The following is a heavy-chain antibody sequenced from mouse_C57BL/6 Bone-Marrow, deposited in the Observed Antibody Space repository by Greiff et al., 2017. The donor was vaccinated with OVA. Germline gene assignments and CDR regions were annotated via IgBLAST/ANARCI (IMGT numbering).Heavy chain of an antibody. CDR2: IDPENGDT. V-gene: IGHV14-4*01. Sequence: EVQLQQSGAELVRPGASVKLSCTASGFNIKDDYMHWVKQRPEQGLEWIGWIDPENGDTEYASKFQGKATITADTSSNTAYLQLSSLTSEDTAVYYCTVTTVVASGTYYFDYWGQGTTLTVSS. CDR1: GFNIKDDY. CDR3: TVTTVVASGTYYFDY. D-gene: IGHD1-1*01. J-gene: IGHJ2*01.